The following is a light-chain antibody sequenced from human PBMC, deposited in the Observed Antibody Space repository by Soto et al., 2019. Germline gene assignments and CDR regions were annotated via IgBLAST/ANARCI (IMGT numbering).Light chain of an antibody. CDR3: QQYYSNSYT. CDR1: QSVSYTSGGKNY. J-gene: IGKJ2*01. Sequence: DIVMTQSPDSLAVSLGERATINCKSSQSVSYTSGGKNYLAWYQQKPGQPPQLLISWASTRESGGPDRFSGSGSGTDFTLTISSLQAEDVAVYYCQQYYSNSYTFGQGTKLEIK. CDR2: WAS. V-gene: IGKV4-1*01.